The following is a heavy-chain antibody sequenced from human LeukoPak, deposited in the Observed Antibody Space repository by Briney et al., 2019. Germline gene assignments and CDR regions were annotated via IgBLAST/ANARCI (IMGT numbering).Heavy chain of an antibody. CDR3: ARGGKEMATITTFDY. D-gene: IGHD5-24*01. J-gene: IGHJ4*02. CDR2: LYYSGST. V-gene: IGHV4-59*01. Sequence: PSETLSLTCTVSGGSISSYYWSWIRQPPGKGLEWIGYLYYSGSTNYNPSLRSRVTMSVDTSKNQFSLKLSSVTAADTAVYYCARGGKEMATITTFDYWGQGTLVTVSS. CDR1: GGSISSYY.